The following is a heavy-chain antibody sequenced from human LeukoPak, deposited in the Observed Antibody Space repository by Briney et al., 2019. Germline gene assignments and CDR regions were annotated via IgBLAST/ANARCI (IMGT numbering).Heavy chain of an antibody. Sequence: SETLSLTCAVSGYSISSGYQWGWIPQPPGKGLEWIGSMFHSGSTYYNPSLKSRVTISVDTSKNQFSLKLSSVTAADTAVFYCARESLVATGGWFDPWGQGTLVTVSS. J-gene: IGHJ5*02. CDR2: MFHSGST. CDR3: ARESLVATGGWFDP. CDR1: GYSISSGYQ. D-gene: IGHD5-12*01. V-gene: IGHV4-38-2*02.